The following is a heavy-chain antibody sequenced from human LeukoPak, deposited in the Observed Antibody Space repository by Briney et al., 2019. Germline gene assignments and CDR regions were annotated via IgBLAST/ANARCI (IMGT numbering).Heavy chain of an antibody. Sequence: GGSLRLSCAASGFTFSSYGMHWVRQAPGKGLEWVAVIWYDGSNKYYADSVKGRFTISRDISKNTLYLQMNSLRADDTALYFCVRADNGFDQWGQGALVTVSS. CDR2: IWYDGSNK. J-gene: IGHJ4*02. CDR3: VRADNGFDQ. D-gene: IGHD1-14*01. V-gene: IGHV3-33*01. CDR1: GFTFSSYG.